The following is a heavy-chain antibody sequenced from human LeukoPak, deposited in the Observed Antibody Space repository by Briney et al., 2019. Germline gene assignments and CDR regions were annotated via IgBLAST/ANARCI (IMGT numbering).Heavy chain of an antibody. D-gene: IGHD2-15*01. V-gene: IGHV1-8*01. CDR1: GYTFTSYE. J-gene: IGHJ5*02. Sequence: APVKVSCKASGYTFTSYEINWVRQAPGQGLEWMGRANPGSGNTGYAQKFQGRVTMTRDTSTTTAYMELSSLRSEDTAVYYCARGQYCSGGSCYSGYDRFDPWGQGTLVTVSS. CDR2: ANPGSGNT. CDR3: ARGQYCSGGSCYSGYDRFDP.